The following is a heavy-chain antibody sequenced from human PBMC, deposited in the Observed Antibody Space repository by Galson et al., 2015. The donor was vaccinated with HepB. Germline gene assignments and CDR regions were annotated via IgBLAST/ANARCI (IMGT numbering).Heavy chain of an antibody. Sequence: SVKVSCKASGYTFSGYYMHWVRQAPGQGLEWMGWINPNSGGTNHAQKFQGRVILTRDTSISTAYMELSNLRSDDTAVYYCAGIQTLGSAAAEWYFDLWGRGTLVTVSS. V-gene: IGHV1-2*02. CDR1: GYTFSGYY. CDR2: INPNSGGT. CDR3: AGIQTLGSAAAEWYFDL. D-gene: IGHD6-13*01. J-gene: IGHJ2*01.